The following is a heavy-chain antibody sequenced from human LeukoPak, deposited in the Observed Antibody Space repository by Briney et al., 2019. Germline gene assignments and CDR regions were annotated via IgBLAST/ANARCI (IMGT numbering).Heavy chain of an antibody. CDR1: GGSISSYY. D-gene: IGHD4-23*01. Sequence: SETLSLTCTVSGGSISSYYWSWLRQPAGKGLEWIGRIYTSGSTNYNPSLKSRVTMSVDTSKNQFSLKLSSVTAADTAVYYCAREASVAYYYYYMDVWGKGTTVTVSS. J-gene: IGHJ6*03. V-gene: IGHV4-4*07. CDR3: AREASVAYYYYYMDV. CDR2: IYTSGST.